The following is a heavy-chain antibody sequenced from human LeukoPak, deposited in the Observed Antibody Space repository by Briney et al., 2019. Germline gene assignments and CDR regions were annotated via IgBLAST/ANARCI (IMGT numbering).Heavy chain of an antibody. CDR3: ARGAVGRYSSSSCWFDP. Sequence: SETLSLTCAVYGGSFSGYYWSWIRQPPGKGLEWIGEINHRGSTNYNPSLKSRVTISVDTSKNQFSLKLSSVTAADTAVYYCARGAVGRYSSSSCWFDPWGQGTLVTVSS. CDR2: INHRGST. D-gene: IGHD6-6*01. V-gene: IGHV4-34*01. CDR1: GGSFSGYY. J-gene: IGHJ5*02.